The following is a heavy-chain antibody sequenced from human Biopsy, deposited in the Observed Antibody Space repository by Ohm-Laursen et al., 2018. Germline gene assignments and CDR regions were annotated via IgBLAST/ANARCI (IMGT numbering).Heavy chain of an antibody. Sequence: ASVKVSCKASGYSLSTFGLNWVRQAPGLGLEWMGWISAYNGQTSYAPNIQGRLIMTTDTSTGTAYMELRSLRSDDTAMYYCARDSRDKFDLWGQGTLVTVSS. V-gene: IGHV1-18*01. CDR1: GYSLSTFG. CDR2: ISAYNGQT. J-gene: IGHJ5*02. CDR3: ARDSRDKFDL.